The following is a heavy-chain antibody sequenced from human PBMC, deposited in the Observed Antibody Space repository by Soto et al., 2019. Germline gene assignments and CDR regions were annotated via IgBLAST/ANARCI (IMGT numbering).Heavy chain of an antibody. Sequence: QVQLVQSGAEVKKPGASVKVSCKASGYTFTSYYMHWVRQAPGQGLECMGIINPSGGSTSYAQEFQGRVTMTRDTSTSTVYMELSSLRSEDTAVYYCARGDILTGYWTSTLDYWGQGTLVTVSS. CDR1: GYTFTSYY. D-gene: IGHD3-9*01. V-gene: IGHV1-46*01. CDR2: INPSGGST. J-gene: IGHJ4*02. CDR3: ARGDILTGYWTSTLDY.